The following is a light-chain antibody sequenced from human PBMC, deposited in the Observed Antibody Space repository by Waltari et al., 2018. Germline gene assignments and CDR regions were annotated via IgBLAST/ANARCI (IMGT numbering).Light chain of an antibody. V-gene: IGLV6-57*02. CDR1: GGSIATNY. J-gene: IGLJ3*02. Sequence: KFMLTQPHSVSESPGKTVTISCTGSGGSIATNYVQWYQQRPGSAPILFIFEVYQRPSGFPGRFSGSIDTSSKSASLTISGLKTEDEADYFCQSYDRTDWVFGGGTKLTVL. CDR2: EVY. CDR3: QSYDRTDWV.